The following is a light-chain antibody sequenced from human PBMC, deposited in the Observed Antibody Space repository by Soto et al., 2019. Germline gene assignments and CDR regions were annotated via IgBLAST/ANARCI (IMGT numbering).Light chain of an antibody. J-gene: IGLJ1*01. Sequence: QSVLTQSASVSGSPGQSITISCTGTSSEGGKYNYVSWYQQHPGEVPKIIIFKVNNRPSGVSNRFSGSKSGNTASLTISGLQAEDEADYYCSSFTSSTTYVFGTGTKVTVL. CDR1: SSEGGKYNY. V-gene: IGLV2-14*01. CDR3: SSFTSSTTYV. CDR2: KVN.